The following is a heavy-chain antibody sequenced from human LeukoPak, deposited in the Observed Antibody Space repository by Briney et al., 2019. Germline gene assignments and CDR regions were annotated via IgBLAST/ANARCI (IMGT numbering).Heavy chain of an antibody. D-gene: IGHD3-9*01. CDR3: AKDGHDILTGYYSYYYYGVDV. CDR2: IGGSGGST. V-gene: IGHV3-23*01. CDR1: GFPFSSYA. J-gene: IGHJ6*02. Sequence: PGRSLRLSCAASGFPFSSYAMSWVRQAPGKGLEWVSTIGGSGGSTYYADSVKGRFTISRDNSKHTLYRQMNSLRAEDTAVYYCAKDGHDILTGYYSYYYYGVDVWGQGTTVTVS.